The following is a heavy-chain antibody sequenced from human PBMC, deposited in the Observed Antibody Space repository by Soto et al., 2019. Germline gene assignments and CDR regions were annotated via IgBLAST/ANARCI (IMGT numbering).Heavy chain of an antibody. D-gene: IGHD2-15*01. CDR2: ISGKNGNT. CDR3: ARVSSSIVVVPDYGMDV. J-gene: IGHJ6*02. Sequence: QVQLVQSGVEVKKPAASVKVSCKASGYTFISHGISWVRQAPGQGLEWMGWISGKNGNTNYAQKLQETVTLTTDTSTSTAYMELRSLRSDDTAVYYCARVSSSIVVVPDYGMDVWGQGTTVTVSS. CDR1: GYTFISHG. V-gene: IGHV1-18*04.